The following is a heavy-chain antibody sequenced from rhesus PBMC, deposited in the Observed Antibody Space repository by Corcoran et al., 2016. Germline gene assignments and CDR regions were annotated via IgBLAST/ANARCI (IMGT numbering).Heavy chain of an antibody. D-gene: IGHD5-24*01. CDR1: GYSFTSYW. Sequence: EVQLVQSGAEVKRPGESLKISCKTSGYSFTSYWTSWVRQMPGKGLEWMGAIDPRASYTRYGPSFQGQVTISADTSISPAYLQWSSLKASDTATYYCAKGRRKYYFDYWGQGVLVTVSS. CDR3: AKGRRKYYFDY. CDR2: IDPRASYT. V-gene: IGHV5-2*01. J-gene: IGHJ4*01.